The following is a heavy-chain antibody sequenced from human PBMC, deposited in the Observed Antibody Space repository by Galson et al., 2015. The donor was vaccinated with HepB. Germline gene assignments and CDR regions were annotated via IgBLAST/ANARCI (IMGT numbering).Heavy chain of an antibody. J-gene: IGHJ4*02. CDR1: GFTFSYYA. D-gene: IGHD6-13*01. CDR3: ARDWEGFGYSRTWYFGY. Sequence: SLRLSCAASGFTFSYYAMHWVRQAPGKGLEWVAVISHDGSKKYYADSVKGRFTISRDNSKNTLYLQMNSLRAEDTAVYYCARDWEGFGYSRTWYFGYWGQGTLVTVSS. CDR2: ISHDGSKK. V-gene: IGHV3-30*04.